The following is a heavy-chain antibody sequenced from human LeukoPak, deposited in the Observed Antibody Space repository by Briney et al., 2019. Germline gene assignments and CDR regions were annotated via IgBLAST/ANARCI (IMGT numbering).Heavy chain of an antibody. D-gene: IGHD6-6*01. V-gene: IGHV4-34*01. CDR3: AGSIAARLDY. J-gene: IGHJ4*02. CDR1: GGSFSGYY. CDR2: INHSGST. Sequence: SETLSLTCTVYGGSFSGYYWSWIRQPPGKGLEWIGEINHSGSTNYNPSLKSRVTISVDTSKNQFSLKLSSVTAADTAVYYCAGSIAARLDYWGQGTLVTVSS.